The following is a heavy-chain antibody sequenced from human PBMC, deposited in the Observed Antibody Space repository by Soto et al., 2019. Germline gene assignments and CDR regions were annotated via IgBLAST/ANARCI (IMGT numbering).Heavy chain of an antibody. CDR3: AVTMTNYYYYGMDV. Sequence: VESGAEVKKPGSSVKVSCKASGGTFSSYTISWVRQAPGQGLEWMGGIIPIFGTADYAQKFQGRVTITAGESTSTAYMELSSLRSEDTAVYYCAVTMTNYYYYGMDVWGQGTTVTVSS. J-gene: IGHJ6*02. CDR1: GGTFSSYT. CDR2: IIPIFGTA. V-gene: IGHV1-69*01. D-gene: IGHD3-22*01.